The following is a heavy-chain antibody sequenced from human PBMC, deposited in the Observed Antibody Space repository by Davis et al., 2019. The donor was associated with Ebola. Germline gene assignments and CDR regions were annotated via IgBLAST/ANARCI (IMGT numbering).Heavy chain of an antibody. J-gene: IGHJ6*02. CDR1: GGSFSGYY. V-gene: IGHV4-34*01. CDR3: TRGWGMDV. Sequence: GSLRLSCAVYGGSFSGYYWSWIRQPPGKGLEWIGEINHSGSTNYNPSLKSRVTISVDTSKNQFSLKLNYVTAADTAVYYCTRGWGMDVWGQGATVTVSS. CDR2: INHSGST.